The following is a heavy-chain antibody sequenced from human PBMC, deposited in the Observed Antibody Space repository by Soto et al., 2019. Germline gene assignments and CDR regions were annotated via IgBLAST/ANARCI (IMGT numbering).Heavy chain of an antibody. CDR1: GFTFGDYA. V-gene: IGHV3-49*03. CDR3: RTSDGSGSSNFDY. CDR2: IRSKAYGGTT. Sequence: GGSLRLSCTASGFTFGDYAMSWFRQAPGKGLEWVGFIRSKAYGGTTEYAASVKGRFTISRDDSKSIAYLQMNSLKTEDTAVYYCRTSDGSGSSNFDYWGQGTLVTVSS. J-gene: IGHJ4*02. D-gene: IGHD3-10*01.